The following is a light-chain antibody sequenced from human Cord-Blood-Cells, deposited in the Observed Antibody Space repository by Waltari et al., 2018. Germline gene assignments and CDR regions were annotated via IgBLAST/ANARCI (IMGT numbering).Light chain of an antibody. J-gene: IGLJ2*01. Sequence: QSALTQPRSVSGSPGQSVTISCTGTSSDVGGYNYVSWYQQHPGKAPKLMIYDVSKRPSGVPCRFSGSKSGNTASLSISGLQAEDEADYYCCSYAGSVVFGGGTKLTVL. CDR1: SSDVGGYNY. CDR3: CSYAGSVV. CDR2: DVS. V-gene: IGLV2-11*01.